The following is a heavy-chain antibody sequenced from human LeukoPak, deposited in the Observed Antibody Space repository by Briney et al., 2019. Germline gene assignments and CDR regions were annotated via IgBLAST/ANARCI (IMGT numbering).Heavy chain of an antibody. CDR2: ISPGDSDT. Sequence: GESLKISCKGSGYSFTSYWIGWVRQMPGKGLEWMGIISPGDSDTRYSPSFQGQVTISADKSISTAYLQWSSLKVSDTAMYYCASRYCSGGTCYLNWGQGTLVTVSS. J-gene: IGHJ4*02. CDR1: GYSFTSYW. V-gene: IGHV5-51*01. D-gene: IGHD2-15*01. CDR3: ASRYCSGGTCYLN.